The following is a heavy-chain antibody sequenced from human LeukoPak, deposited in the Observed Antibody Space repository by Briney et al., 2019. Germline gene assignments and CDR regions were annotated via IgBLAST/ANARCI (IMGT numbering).Heavy chain of an antibody. V-gene: IGHV3-48*03. D-gene: IGHD2-21*02. CDR2: ISNSDTYI. CDR1: GFTFSIYE. Sequence: GGSLRLSCAPSGFTFSIYEMNCVRQAPGGGREGVSYISNSDTYIYYAHSVKGRFTISRDNAKNSLYLQMNSLRAEDTAVYYCARERASCGGDCSDYWGQGTLVTVSS. J-gene: IGHJ4*02. CDR3: ARERASCGGDCSDY.